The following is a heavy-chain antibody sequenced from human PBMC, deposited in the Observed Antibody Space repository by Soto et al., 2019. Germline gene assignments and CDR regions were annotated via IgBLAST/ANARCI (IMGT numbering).Heavy chain of an antibody. CDR3: ARVHSSSYHYFDY. J-gene: IGHJ4*02. CDR1: GFTSSNYW. V-gene: IGHV3-74*01. D-gene: IGHD6-13*01. CDR2: INTDGTTT. Sequence: PGGSLRLSCAVSGFTSSNYWMHWVRQAPGKGLVWVSRINTDGTTTTYADSVKGRFTISRDNAKSMLHLQMSSLRAEDTAVYYCARVHSSSYHYFDYWGQGTVVTVSS.